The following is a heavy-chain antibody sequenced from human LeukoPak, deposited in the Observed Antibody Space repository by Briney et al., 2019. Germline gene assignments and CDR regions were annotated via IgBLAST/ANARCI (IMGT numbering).Heavy chain of an antibody. Sequence: GGSLRLSCTASGFTFGDYAMSWFRQAPGKGLEWVGFIKSKAYGGTTEYAASVKGRFTISRDDSKSIAYLQMNSLRAEDTAVYYCAKAAGSWYLFDAFDIWGQGTMVTVSS. CDR1: GFTFGDYA. CDR2: IKSKAYGGTT. D-gene: IGHD6-13*01. J-gene: IGHJ3*02. CDR3: AKAAGSWYLFDAFDI. V-gene: IGHV3-49*03.